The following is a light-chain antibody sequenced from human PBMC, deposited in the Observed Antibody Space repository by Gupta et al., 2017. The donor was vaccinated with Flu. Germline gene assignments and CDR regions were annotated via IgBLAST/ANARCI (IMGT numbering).Light chain of an antibody. CDR3: CSRETTNSVLYV. CDR1: SLRSYY. Sequence: SSELTQDPAVAVALGQTVRIACRGDSLRSYYASWYQQKPGQAPVLGIYGENKRPSGTPDRFSGSTSGNTASLTTTTAQAEDEADYDCCSRETTNSVLYVFGTGTKLTVL. V-gene: IGLV3-19*01. J-gene: IGLJ1*01. CDR2: GEN.